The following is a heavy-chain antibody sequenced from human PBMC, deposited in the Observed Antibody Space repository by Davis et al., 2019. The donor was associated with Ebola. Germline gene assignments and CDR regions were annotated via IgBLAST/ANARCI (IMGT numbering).Heavy chain of an antibody. V-gene: IGHV3-7*01. J-gene: IGHJ4*02. CDR1: GFTFSSYW. CDR2: IKQDGSEK. Sequence: GESLKISCAASGFTFSSYWMSWVRQAPGKGLEWVANIKQDGSEKYYVDSVKGRFTISRDNAKNSLYLQMNSLRAEDTAVYYCARVEGYYDFWSGLRGDYFDYWGQGTLVTVSS. CDR3: ARVEGYYDFWSGLRGDYFDY. D-gene: IGHD3-3*01.